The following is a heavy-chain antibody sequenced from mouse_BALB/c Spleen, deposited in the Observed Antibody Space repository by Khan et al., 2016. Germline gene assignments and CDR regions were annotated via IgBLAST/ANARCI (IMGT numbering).Heavy chain of an antibody. CDR1: GYTFSSYW. CDR3: ARGAY. CDR2: ILPGSGST. V-gene: IGHV1-9*01. Sequence: QVQLQQSGAELMKPGASVKISCKATGYTFSSYWIEWVKERPGHGLEWIGEILPGSGSTNYNEKFKGKATFTAETSSNTAYLQISSLTSEDSAVLYCARGAYWGQGTLVTVSA. J-gene: IGHJ3*01.